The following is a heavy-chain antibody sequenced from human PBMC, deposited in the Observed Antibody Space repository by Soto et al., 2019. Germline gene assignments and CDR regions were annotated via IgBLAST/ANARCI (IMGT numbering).Heavy chain of an antibody. CDR1: GLTFSTYS. J-gene: IGHJ3*02. CDR3: AKCMQAYWNYDAHHI. CDR2: ITDTGGNT. D-gene: IGHD1-7*01. Sequence: SLRVSCAASGLTFSTYSMTWFRQAQGKGVESVAHITDTGGNTYYADSVRQRFTISRDTSGNTLYLQMNSLRAEDTALYYCAKCMQAYWNYDAHHIWGEGTMVTVS. V-gene: IGHV3-23*01.